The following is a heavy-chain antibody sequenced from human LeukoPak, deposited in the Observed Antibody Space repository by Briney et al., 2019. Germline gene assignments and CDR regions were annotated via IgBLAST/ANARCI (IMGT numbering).Heavy chain of an antibody. Sequence: GGSLRLSCTFSGFTFTDFWMKWVRQAPGKGLEWVASINNDGSGKYSVDSVRDRVTISRDNAKNSLHLQINSLTVEDTAIYYCVRDDSDVWGKGTTVTVSS. CDR2: INNDGSGK. CDR3: VRDDSDV. V-gene: IGHV3-7*03. J-gene: IGHJ6*04. D-gene: IGHD5-18*01. CDR1: GFTFTDFW.